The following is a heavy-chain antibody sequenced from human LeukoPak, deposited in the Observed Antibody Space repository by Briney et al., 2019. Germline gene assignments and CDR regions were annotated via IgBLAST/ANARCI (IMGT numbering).Heavy chain of an antibody. CDR1: GGSISSGGYY. J-gene: IGHJ5*02. CDR3: ARDSAYSSGWYVDP. V-gene: IGHV4-31*03. Sequence: SETPSLTCTVSGGSISSGGYYWSWIRQHPGKGLEWIGYIYYSGSTYYNPSLKSRVTISVDTSKNQFSLKLSSVTAADTAVYYCARDSAYSSGWYVDPWGQGTLVTVSS. CDR2: IYYSGST. D-gene: IGHD6-19*01.